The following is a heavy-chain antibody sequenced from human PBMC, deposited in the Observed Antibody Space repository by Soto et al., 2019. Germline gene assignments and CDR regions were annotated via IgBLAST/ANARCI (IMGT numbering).Heavy chain of an antibody. J-gene: IGHJ3*02. CDR3: ARTRGSYNAFDI. Sequence: ASVKVSCKASEYTFIDYYIHWVRQAPGQGLEWMGWINPNSGGTNYAQKFQGWVTMTRDTSISTAYMELSRLRFGGTAVYYCARTRGSYNAFDIWGQGTVVTVS. CDR2: INPNSGGT. V-gene: IGHV1-2*04. D-gene: IGHD1-26*01. CDR1: EYTFIDYY.